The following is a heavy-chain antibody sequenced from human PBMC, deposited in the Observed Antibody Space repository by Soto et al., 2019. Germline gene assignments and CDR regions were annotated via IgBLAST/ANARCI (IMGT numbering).Heavy chain of an antibody. CDR2: INPYSDGA. D-gene: IGHD3-10*01. CDR3: ARVIRGAYYNSPLDT. CDR1: GYTFTGYF. J-gene: IGHJ5*02. Sequence: ASVKVSCKASGYTFTGYFMHWVRQAPGQGLELMGWINPYSDGADYAQSFQGRVTMTRDTSISTVYMELSRLRFDDTAVYYCARVIRGAYYNSPLDTWGQGTVVTVSS. V-gene: IGHV1-2*02.